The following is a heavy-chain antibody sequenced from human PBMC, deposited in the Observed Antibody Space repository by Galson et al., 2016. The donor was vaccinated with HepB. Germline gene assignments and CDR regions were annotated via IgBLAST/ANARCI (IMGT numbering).Heavy chain of an antibody. D-gene: IGHD3-3*01. V-gene: IGHV4-34*04. CDR3: ARGQKGNYDFWPGGRTGYYFDS. CDR2: INKSGNT. J-gene: IGHJ4*02. CDR1: GGSFSGYY. Sequence: ETLSLTCAVYGGSFSGYYWIWIRQSPGKGLEWLGEINKSGNTNNNPAPTSRATKPEDTSKNQFSLKLSSVTAADTAVYYCARGQKGNYDFWPGGRTGYYFDSWGEGTLVTVSS.